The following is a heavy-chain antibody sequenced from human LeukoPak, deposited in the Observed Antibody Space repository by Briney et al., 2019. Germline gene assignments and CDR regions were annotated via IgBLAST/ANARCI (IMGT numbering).Heavy chain of an antibody. CDR3: ASDAYCSSTSCYSDY. D-gene: IGHD2-2*02. Sequence: GGSLRLSCAASGFTFSSYWMSWVRQAPGKGLEWVANIKQDGSEKYYVDSVKGRFTISRDNAKNSLYLQMNSLRAEDTAVYYCASDAYCSSTSCYSDYWGQGTLVTVSS. V-gene: IGHV3-7*01. CDR1: GFTFSSYW. J-gene: IGHJ4*02. CDR2: IKQDGSEK.